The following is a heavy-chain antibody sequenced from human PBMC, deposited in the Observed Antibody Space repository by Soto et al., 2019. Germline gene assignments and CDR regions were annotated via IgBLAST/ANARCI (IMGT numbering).Heavy chain of an antibody. D-gene: IGHD1-7*01. CDR2: IYYSGST. CDR1: GGSIGSYY. CDR3: ARDGVITGTFFDY. V-gene: IGHV4-59*01. Sequence: SETLSLTCTVSGGSIGSYYWSWIRQPPGKGLEWIGYIYYSGSTNYNPSLKSRVTISVDTSKNQFSLKLSSVTAADTAVYYCARDGVITGTFFDYWGQGTLVTVDS. J-gene: IGHJ4*02.